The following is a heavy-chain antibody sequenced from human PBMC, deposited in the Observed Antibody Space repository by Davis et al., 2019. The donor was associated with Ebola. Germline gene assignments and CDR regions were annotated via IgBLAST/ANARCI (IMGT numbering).Heavy chain of an antibody. V-gene: IGHV3-21*01. Sequence: VILGGSLRLSCSASGFIFSTYVMSWVRQAPGKGLEWVSFISSSSNYIYYADSVKGRFTVSRDNAKNSLYLQMNSLRAEDTAVYYCVRDPALVVTGGGWFFGLWGRGTLVTVSS. D-gene: IGHD2-21*02. CDR1: GFIFSTYV. J-gene: IGHJ2*01. CDR2: ISSSSNYI. CDR3: VRDPALVVTGGGWFFGL.